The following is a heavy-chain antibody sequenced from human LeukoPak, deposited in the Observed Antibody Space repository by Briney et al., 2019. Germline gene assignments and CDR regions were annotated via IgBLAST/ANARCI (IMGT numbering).Heavy chain of an antibody. J-gene: IGHJ6*03. CDR1: GGTFSSYA. CDR3: ARVQQQLGYYYMDV. V-gene: IGHV1-69*05. CDR2: IIPIFGTA. Sequence: ASVKVSCKASGGTFSSYAISWVRQAPGQGLEWMGGIIPIFGTANYAQKFQGRVTITTDESTSTAYMELSSLRSEDTAVYYCARVQQQLGYYYMDVWGKGTTVNVSS. D-gene: IGHD6-13*01.